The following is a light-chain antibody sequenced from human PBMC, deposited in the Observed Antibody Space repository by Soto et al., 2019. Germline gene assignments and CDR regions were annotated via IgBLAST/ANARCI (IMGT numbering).Light chain of an antibody. CDR3: AAWDDSLNGFRV. J-gene: IGLJ7*01. Sequence: QSVLTQPPSASGTPGQRVTISCSGSSSNIGSNTVNWFQQLPGTAPKLLIYSNNQRPSGVPDRFSGSKSGTSASLAISGLQSEDEADYYCAAWDDSLNGFRVFGGGTQLTVL. CDR2: SNN. V-gene: IGLV1-44*01. CDR1: SSNIGSNT.